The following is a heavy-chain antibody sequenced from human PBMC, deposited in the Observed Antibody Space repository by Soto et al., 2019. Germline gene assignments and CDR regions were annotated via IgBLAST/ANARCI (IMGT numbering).Heavy chain of an antibody. J-gene: IGHJ4*02. CDR3: ARDLAAVPRAFDY. CDR1: GGSISSYF. CDR2: VYYTGTT. V-gene: IGHV4-59*01. D-gene: IGHD6-13*01. Sequence: SETLSLTCTVSGGSISSYFYIWVRQPPGKGLEWIGSVYYTGTTDYNPPLKSRVTISVDTSKTQFSPNLRSVTAADTAVYYCARDLAAVPRAFDYWGRGTLVTVSS.